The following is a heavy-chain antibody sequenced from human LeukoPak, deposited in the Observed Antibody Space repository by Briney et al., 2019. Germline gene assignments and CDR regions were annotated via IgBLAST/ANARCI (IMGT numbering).Heavy chain of an antibody. J-gene: IGHJ3*01. Sequence: GGSLRLSCAASGFTFSSYGMSWVRQAPGKGLEWVSSISSASAYIDYADSVKGRFTISRDNAKNSLYLQMNSLRAEDSALYYCAKDESRVRGIIRDAFDLWGQGTMVSVSS. CDR1: GFTFSSYG. CDR2: ISSASAYI. CDR3: AKDESRVRGIIRDAFDL. D-gene: IGHD3-10*01. V-gene: IGHV3-21*01.